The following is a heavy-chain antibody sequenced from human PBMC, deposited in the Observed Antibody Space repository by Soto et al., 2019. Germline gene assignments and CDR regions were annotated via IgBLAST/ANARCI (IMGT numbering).Heavy chain of an antibody. CDR2: IWYDASNK. CDR3: ARDYGSGMDC. CDR1: GLTFSSYG. Sequence: QVQLVESGGGVVQPGRSLRLSCAASGLTFSSYGMHWVRQAPGKGLEWVALIWYDASNKYYVDSVKGRFTISRDNSKNTLYRQMNSLRAEDTAVYYCARDYGSGMDCWGQGTLVTVSS. V-gene: IGHV3-33*01. D-gene: IGHD3-10*01. J-gene: IGHJ4*02.